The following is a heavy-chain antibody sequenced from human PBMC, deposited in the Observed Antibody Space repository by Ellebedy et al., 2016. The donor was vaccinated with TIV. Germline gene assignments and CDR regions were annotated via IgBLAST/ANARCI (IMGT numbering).Heavy chain of an antibody. J-gene: IGHJ5*02. CDR1: GDTFNAHA. Sequence: AASVKVSCKASGDTFNAHAMHWVRQAPGQRLEWVGWINAGNGNTKYSQKIQGRVTITRDTSANIAYMELSSLRSEDTALYYCARAVYGMGSFNPWGQGTLVTVSS. V-gene: IGHV1-3*01. CDR2: INAGNGNT. D-gene: IGHD1-14*01. CDR3: ARAVYGMGSFNP.